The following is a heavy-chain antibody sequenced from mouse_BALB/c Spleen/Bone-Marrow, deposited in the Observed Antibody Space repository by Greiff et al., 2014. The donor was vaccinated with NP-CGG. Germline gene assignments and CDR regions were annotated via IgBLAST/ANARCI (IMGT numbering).Heavy chain of an antibody. CDR2: IYPGSGTA. CDR3: ARFDGYDVGFAY. V-gene: IGHV1S5*01. D-gene: IGHD2-2*01. J-gene: IGHJ3*01. CDR1: GYTFTSYW. Sequence: VQLQQSGSELVRPGASVELSCKASGYTFTSYWMHWVKQRPGQGLEWIENIYPGSGTAKYDEKFENKATLTVDTSSSTAYMQLSSLTSEDSAVYYCARFDGYDVGFAYWGQGTLVTVS.